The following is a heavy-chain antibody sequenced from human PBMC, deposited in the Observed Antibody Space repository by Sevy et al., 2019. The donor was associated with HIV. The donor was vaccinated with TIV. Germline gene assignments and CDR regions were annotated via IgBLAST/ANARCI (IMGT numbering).Heavy chain of an antibody. CDR1: GFTFSSYG. CDR2: ISYDGSNN. CDR3: AKENRGAYSSSWYDY. J-gene: IGHJ4*02. Sequence: GGSLRLSYAASGFTFSSYGMHWVRQAPGKGLEWVAVISYDGSNNYYADSVKGRFTISRDNSKNTLYLQMNSLRAEDTAVYYCAKENRGAYSSSWYDYWGQGTLVTVSS. V-gene: IGHV3-30*18. D-gene: IGHD6-13*01.